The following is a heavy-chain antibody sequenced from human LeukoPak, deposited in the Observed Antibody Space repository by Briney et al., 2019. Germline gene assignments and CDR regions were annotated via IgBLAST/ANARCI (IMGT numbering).Heavy chain of an antibody. J-gene: IGHJ5*02. D-gene: IGHD1-1*01. V-gene: IGHV4-39*01. CDR2: IYYSGST. Sequence: SETLSLTCTVSGGSISSSSYYWGWIRQPPGKGLEWIGNIYYSGSTYYSPSLKSRVTISVDTSKNQFSLKPSSVTAADTAVYYCARPVPSRLGWFDPWGQGTLVTVSS. CDR3: ARPVPSRLGWFDP. CDR1: GGSISSSSYY.